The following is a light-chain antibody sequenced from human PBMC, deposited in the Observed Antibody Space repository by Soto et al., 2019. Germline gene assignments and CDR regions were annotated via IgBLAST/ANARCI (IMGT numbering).Light chain of an antibody. V-gene: IGLV1-44*01. CDR2: SNN. CDR3: VAWDDSLNGVV. CDR1: SSNIGSNT. J-gene: IGLJ2*01. Sequence: SVLTQPPSASGTPGQRVTISCSGSSSNIGSNTVNWYQQLPGTAPKLLIYSNNQRPSGVPDRFSGSKSGTSASLAISGLQSGDEADYYCVAWDDSLNGVVFGGGTK.